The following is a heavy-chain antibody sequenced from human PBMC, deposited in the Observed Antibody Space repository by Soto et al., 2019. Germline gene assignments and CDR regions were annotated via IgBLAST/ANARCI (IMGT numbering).Heavy chain of an antibody. CDR1: SGSISSSNW. D-gene: IGHD6-19*01. J-gene: IGHJ6*03. Sequence: QVQLQESGPGLVKPSGTLSLTCAVSSGSISSSNWWSWVRQPPGKGLEWIGEIYHSGSTNYNPSLKSRVTISVDKSKNQFSLKLSSVTAADTAVYYCAREPIAVAGTHIDRHTGESRYYYYMDVWGKGTTVTVSS. CDR2: IYHSGST. CDR3: AREPIAVAGTHIDRHTGESRYYYYMDV. V-gene: IGHV4-4*02.